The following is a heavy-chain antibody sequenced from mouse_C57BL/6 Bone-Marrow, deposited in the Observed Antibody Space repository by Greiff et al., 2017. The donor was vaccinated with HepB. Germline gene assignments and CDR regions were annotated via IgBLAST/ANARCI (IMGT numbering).Heavy chain of an antibody. CDR3: ASITTVVATDYAMDY. J-gene: IGHJ4*01. V-gene: IGHV1-82*01. Sequence: LEESGPELVKPGASVKISCKASGYAFSSSWMNWVKQRPGKGLEWIGRIYPGDGDTNYNGKFKGKATLTADKSSSTAYMQLSSLTSEDSAVYFCASITTVVATDYAMDYWGQGTSVTVSS. CDR2: IYPGDGDT. D-gene: IGHD1-1*01. CDR1: GYAFSSSW.